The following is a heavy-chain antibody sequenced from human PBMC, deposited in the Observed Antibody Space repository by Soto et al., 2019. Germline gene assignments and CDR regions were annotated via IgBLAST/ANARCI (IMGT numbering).Heavy chain of an antibody. V-gene: IGHV4-39*01. D-gene: IGHD3-9*01. Sequence: SETLSLTCTVSGGSISSSSSYWGRIRQPPGKGLEWIGSIYYSGSTYYNPSVKSRVTISVDTSKNQFSLKLSSVTAADTAVYYCARGGDILTGYSHYYYGMDVWGQGTTVT. CDR3: ARGGDILTGYSHYYYGMDV. CDR2: IYYSGST. CDR1: GGSISSSSSY. J-gene: IGHJ6*02.